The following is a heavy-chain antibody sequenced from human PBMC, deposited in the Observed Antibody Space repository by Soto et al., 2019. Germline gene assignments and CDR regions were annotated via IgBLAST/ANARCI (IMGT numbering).Heavy chain of an antibody. J-gene: IGHJ4*02. CDR1: GGSVSNSY. CDR2: VYYSGST. D-gene: IGHD1-26*01. CDR3: ARGRSHGAELLVQYFDY. Sequence: QVQLQESGPGLVKPSETLSLTCTVSGGSVSNSYWGWIRQPPGKGLEWVAYVYYSGSTNYNPSLGSRVTISVDKSKNQFPLKMTSVTGADTAVYYCARGRSHGAELLVQYFDYWGQGTLVTVS. V-gene: IGHV4-59*02.